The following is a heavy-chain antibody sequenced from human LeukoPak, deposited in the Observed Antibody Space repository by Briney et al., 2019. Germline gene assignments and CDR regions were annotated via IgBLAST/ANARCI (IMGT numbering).Heavy chain of an antibody. CDR2: IYHSGTT. CDR3: ARDRGGSLGY. J-gene: IGHJ4*02. D-gene: IGHD1-26*01. V-gene: IGHV4-38-2*02. Sequence: SESLSLTCTVSGGSISSYYWSWIRQSPGKGLGWIGSIYHSGTTYYNPSLKSRVTISVDTSKNQFFLELTSVTAADTAVYYCARDRGGSLGYWGQGTQVTVSS. CDR1: GGSISSYY.